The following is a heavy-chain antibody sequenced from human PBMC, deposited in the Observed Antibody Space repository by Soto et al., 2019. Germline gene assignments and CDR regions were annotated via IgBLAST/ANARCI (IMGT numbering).Heavy chain of an antibody. CDR1: GFTVSSNY. D-gene: IGHD1-26*01. V-gene: IGHV3-66*01. CDR3: AGTSSLDY. Sequence: EVQLVESGGGLVQPGGSLTLSCAASGFTVSSNYMTWVRQAPGKGLEWVSLIYSGGSTYSADSVKGRFTISRDNSKNTLYLQMNHLSAEDTAVYYCAGTSSLDYWGQGPLVTVSS. CDR2: IYSGGST. J-gene: IGHJ4*02.